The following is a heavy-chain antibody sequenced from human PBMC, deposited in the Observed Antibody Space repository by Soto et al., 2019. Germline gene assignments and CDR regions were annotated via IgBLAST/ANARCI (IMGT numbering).Heavy chain of an antibody. D-gene: IGHD2-2*02. CDR1: GFTFSSYG. CDR2: ISYDGSNK. CDR3: ARGDCSSTSCYTGRYYYYGLDV. Sequence: QVQLVESGGGVVQPGRSLRLSCAASGFTFSSYGMHWVRQAPGKGLEWVAVISYDGSNKYYADSVKGRFTISRDNSKNTLYLQMNSLRAEDTAVYYCARGDCSSTSCYTGRYYYYGLDVWGQGTTVTVSS. J-gene: IGHJ6*02. V-gene: IGHV3-30*03.